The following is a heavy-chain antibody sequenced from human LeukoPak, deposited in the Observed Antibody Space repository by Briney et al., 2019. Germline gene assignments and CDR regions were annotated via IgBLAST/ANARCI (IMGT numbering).Heavy chain of an antibody. CDR3: ARVTLYAGMGNDY. J-gene: IGHJ4*02. V-gene: IGHV1-2*02. CDR2: INPNSGGT. Sequence: ASVKVSCKASGYTFTGYYMHWVRQASGQGLEWMGWINPNSGGTNYAQKFQGRVTMTRDTSISTAYMELSRLRSDDTAVYYCARVTLYAGMGNDYWGQGTLVTVFS. CDR1: GYTFTGYY. D-gene: IGHD3-16*01.